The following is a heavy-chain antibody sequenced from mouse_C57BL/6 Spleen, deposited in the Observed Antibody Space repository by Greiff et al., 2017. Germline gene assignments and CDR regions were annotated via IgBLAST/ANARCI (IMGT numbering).Heavy chain of an antibody. J-gene: IGHJ4*01. CDR3: ARAYGKPYAMDY. Sequence: VQLQQPGAELVKPGASVKLSCKASGYTFTSYWMHWVKQRPGQGLEWIGMIHPNSGSTNYNEKFKSKATLTVDKSSSTAYMQRSSLTSEDSAVYYCARAYGKPYAMDYWGQGTSVTVSS. D-gene: IGHD2-10*02. V-gene: IGHV1-64*01. CDR1: GYTFTSYW. CDR2: IHPNSGST.